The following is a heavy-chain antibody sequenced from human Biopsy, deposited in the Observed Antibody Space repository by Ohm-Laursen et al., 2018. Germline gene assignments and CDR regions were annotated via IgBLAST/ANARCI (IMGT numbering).Heavy chain of an antibody. CDR2: MLHSGHS. CDR3: ARHFESTAIFDY. D-gene: IGHD5/OR15-5a*01. Sequence: SETLSPTCTVSGDSIKNDAWSWIRQFPGKGLEWLGYMLHSGHSDYNPSLERRLTLSIDASKNQISLNLSSVTAADTAIYYCARHFESTAIFDYWGQGALITVSS. V-gene: IGHV4-59*08. CDR1: GDSIKNDA. J-gene: IGHJ4*02.